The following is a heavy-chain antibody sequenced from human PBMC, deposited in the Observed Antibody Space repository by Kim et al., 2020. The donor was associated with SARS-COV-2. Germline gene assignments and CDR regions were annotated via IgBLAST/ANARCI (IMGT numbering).Heavy chain of an antibody. CDR3: ARVRGLVGAFDY. V-gene: IGHV3-21*01. CDR1: GFTFSSYS. J-gene: IGHJ4*02. CDR2: ISSSSSYI. D-gene: IGHD6-19*01. Sequence: GGSLRLSCAASGFTFSSYSMNWVRQAPGKGLEWVSSISSSSSYIYYADSVKGRFTISRDNAKNSLYLQMNSLRAEDTAVYYCARVRGLVGAFDYWGQGTLVTVSS.